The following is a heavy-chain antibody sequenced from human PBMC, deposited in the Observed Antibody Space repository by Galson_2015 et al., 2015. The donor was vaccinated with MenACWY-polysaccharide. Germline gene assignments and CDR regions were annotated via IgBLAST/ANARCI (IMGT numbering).Heavy chain of an antibody. V-gene: IGHV1-2*02. J-gene: IGHJ4*02. CDR3: TRGGGRYYVDY. CDR2: INPNGGGT. D-gene: IGHD6-19*01. Sequence: SVKVSCKASGYTFTDCYIHWVRQAPGQGLEWMGWINPNGGGTHYEQKYQARVTMTRDTSINTAYMKLSRLSSDDTAVYYCTRGGGRYYVDYWGQGTLVTVSS. CDR1: GYTFTDCY.